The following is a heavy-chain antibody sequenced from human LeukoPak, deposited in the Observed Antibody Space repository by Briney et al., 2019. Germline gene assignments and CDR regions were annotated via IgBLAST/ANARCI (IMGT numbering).Heavy chain of an antibody. CDR2: IYSSGST. Sequence: PSETLSLTCTVSGGSITSGGYYWTWIRQHPGKGLEWIAYIYSSGSTYYNPSLKSRVTISVDTSKNQFSLKLSSVTAADTAVYYCAREGGRGSGASLTPNNWFDPWGQGTLVTVSS. J-gene: IGHJ5*02. V-gene: IGHV4-31*03. CDR1: GGSITSGGYY. D-gene: IGHD2-15*01. CDR3: AREGGRGSGASLTPNNWFDP.